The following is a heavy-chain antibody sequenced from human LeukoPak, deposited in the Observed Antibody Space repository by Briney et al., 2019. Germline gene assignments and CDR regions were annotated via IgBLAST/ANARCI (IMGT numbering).Heavy chain of an antibody. CDR3: ARGRRIQLWSRGKLDY. Sequence: MSSETLSLTCTVSGGSISSYYWSWIRQPPGKGLEWIGEINHSGSTNYNPSLKSRVTISVDTSKNQFSLKLSSVTAADTAVYYCARGRRIQLWSRGKLDYWGQGTLVTVSS. V-gene: IGHV4-34*01. CDR2: INHSGST. J-gene: IGHJ4*02. D-gene: IGHD5-18*01. CDR1: GGSISSYY.